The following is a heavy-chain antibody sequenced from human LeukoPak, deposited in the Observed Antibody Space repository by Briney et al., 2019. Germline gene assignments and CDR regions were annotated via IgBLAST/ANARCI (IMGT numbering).Heavy chain of an antibody. Sequence: SETLSLTCAVYGVSFSGYYWSWIRQPPGKGLEWIGEINHSGSTNYNPSLKSRVTISVDKSKNHLSLKLTSVTAADTAVYFCVGNGYYALDYWGQGALVTVAS. D-gene: IGHD2/OR15-2a*01. V-gene: IGHV4-34*01. CDR3: VGNGYYALDY. J-gene: IGHJ4*02. CDR1: GVSFSGYY. CDR2: INHSGST.